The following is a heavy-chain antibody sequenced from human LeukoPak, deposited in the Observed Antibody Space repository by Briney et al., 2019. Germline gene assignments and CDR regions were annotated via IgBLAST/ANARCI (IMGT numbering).Heavy chain of an antibody. CDR1: GYTFTGYY. J-gene: IGHJ4*02. V-gene: IGHV1-2*02. D-gene: IGHD3-22*01. Sequence: ASVKVSCKASGYTFTGYYMHWVRQAPGQGLEWMGGISPNSGGTNYAQKFRGRVTMTRDTSISTAYMELSRLRSDDTAVYYCARGPMSFSFDYWGQGTLVTVSS. CDR3: ARGPMSFSFDY. CDR2: ISPNSGGT.